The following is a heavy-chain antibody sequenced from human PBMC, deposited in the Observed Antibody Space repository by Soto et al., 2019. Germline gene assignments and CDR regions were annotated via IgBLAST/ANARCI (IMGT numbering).Heavy chain of an antibody. CDR3: ATMAAKSSVIKKYYYYMDV. D-gene: IGHD3-22*01. V-gene: IGHV1-69*02. Sequence: QVQLVQSGAEVKKPGSSVKVSCKASGDTFSNHTISWVRQAPGQGLEWMGRIIPMLGVANYAQKFQGRVTTTAEKYTSTASLKLSSLISADKAVDYYATMAAKSSVIKKYYYYMDVWGKGTTVTVSS. CDR1: GDTFSNHT. J-gene: IGHJ6*03. CDR2: IIPMLGVA.